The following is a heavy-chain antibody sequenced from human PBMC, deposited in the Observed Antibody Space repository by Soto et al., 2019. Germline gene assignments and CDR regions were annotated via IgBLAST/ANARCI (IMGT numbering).Heavy chain of an antibody. J-gene: IGHJ6*02. CDR3: ARVATPYYYYAMDV. D-gene: IGHD2-15*01. V-gene: IGHV4-4*02. CDR1: GSSISSSNW. CDR2: ISHSGST. Sequence: SETLSHTCVFSGSSISSSNWWSWVRQSPGTGLEWIGEISHSGSTNYNPSLKSRVTISVDKSKRQLSLKMTSMTAADTAVFYCARVATPYYYYAMDVWGQGTTVTVSS.